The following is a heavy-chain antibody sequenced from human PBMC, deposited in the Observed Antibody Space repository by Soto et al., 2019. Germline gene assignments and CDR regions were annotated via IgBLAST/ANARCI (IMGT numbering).Heavy chain of an antibody. Sequence: QVQLVQSGAEVKKPGASVKVSCKASGYTFTNYYIHWLRQAPGQGLEWMGMINPSGGTTSYAQNFQGRVTRTSDTYTSTVYMELSSLRSEDTAVYYCAKSLIVATTPEDYWGQGTLVTVSS. CDR2: INPSGGTT. D-gene: IGHD5-12*01. J-gene: IGHJ4*02. CDR3: AKSLIVATTPEDY. CDR1: GYTFTNYY. V-gene: IGHV1-46*03.